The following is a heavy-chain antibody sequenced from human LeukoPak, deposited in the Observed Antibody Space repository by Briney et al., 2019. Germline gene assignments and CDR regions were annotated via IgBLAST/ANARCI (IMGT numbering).Heavy chain of an antibody. Sequence: SETLSLTRAVYGGSFSGYYWSWIRQPPGKGLEWIGEINHSGSTNYNPSLKSRVTISVDTSKNQFSLKLSSVTAADTAVYYCARALGRFRYYFDYWGQGTLVTVSS. CDR1: GGSFSGYY. J-gene: IGHJ4*02. V-gene: IGHV4-34*01. CDR2: INHSGST. D-gene: IGHD1-26*01. CDR3: ARALGRFRYYFDY.